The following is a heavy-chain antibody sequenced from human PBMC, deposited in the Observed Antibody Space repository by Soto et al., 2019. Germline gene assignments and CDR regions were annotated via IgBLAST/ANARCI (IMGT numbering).Heavy chain of an antibody. CDR2: ISGRGDDT. CDR1: GFTFSAYA. D-gene: IGHD4-17*01. Sequence: EVEMLESGGGLVQPGGSLRLSCAASGFTFSAYAMSWVRQPPGKGLERVSDISGRGDDTYYADSVKGRFTISRDNSKNMMYLQMDSLRAEDTAVYYCAKRKTSTVTTAFDDWGQGTLVTVSS. CDR3: AKRKTSTVTTAFDD. V-gene: IGHV3-23*01. J-gene: IGHJ4*02.